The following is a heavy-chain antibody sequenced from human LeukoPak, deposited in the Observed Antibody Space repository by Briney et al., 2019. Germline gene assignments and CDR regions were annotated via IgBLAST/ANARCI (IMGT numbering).Heavy chain of an antibody. V-gene: IGHV3-33*01. CDR2: IWYDGSNK. J-gene: IGHJ4*02. CDR1: GFTFSSYG. CDR3: AREHRSSYFDY. Sequence: GKSLRLSCAASGFTFSSYGIHWVRQAPGKGLEWVADIWYDGSNKYYADSVKGRFTISRDNSKNTLYLQMNSLRAEDTAVYYCAREHRSSYFDYWGQGTLVTVSS.